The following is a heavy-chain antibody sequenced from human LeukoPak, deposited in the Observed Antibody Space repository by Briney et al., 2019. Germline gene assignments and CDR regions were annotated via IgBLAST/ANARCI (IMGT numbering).Heavy chain of an antibody. J-gene: IGHJ4*02. Sequence: PGGSLRLSCAASGFNFTDFAMNWVRQAPGKGLEWVSGIGGGGTNTDYADSVKGRFTISRDNSKNTLTLQMSSLRADDTAVYFCAKDARGYHRPIDHWGQGILVTVSS. D-gene: IGHD3-22*01. CDR1: GFNFTDFA. CDR2: IGGGGTNT. V-gene: IGHV3-23*01. CDR3: AKDARGYHRPIDH.